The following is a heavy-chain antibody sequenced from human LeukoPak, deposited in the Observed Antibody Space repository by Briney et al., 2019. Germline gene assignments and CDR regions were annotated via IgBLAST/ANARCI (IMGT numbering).Heavy chain of an antibody. D-gene: IGHD4-17*01. V-gene: IGHV3-23*01. Sequence: GGSLRLSCAASGFTFSSYVMSWVRQAPGKGLEWVSGISGSGDSTYFADSVKGRFTISRDNSKNTLYLQMDSLRAEDTAVYYCARGYGDLYSGFDYWGQGTLVTVSS. CDR2: ISGSGDST. CDR3: ARGYGDLYSGFDY. J-gene: IGHJ4*02. CDR1: GFTFSSYV.